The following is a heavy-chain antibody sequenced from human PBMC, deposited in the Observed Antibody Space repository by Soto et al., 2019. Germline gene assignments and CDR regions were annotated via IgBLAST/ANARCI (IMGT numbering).Heavy chain of an antibody. D-gene: IGHD2-2*01. V-gene: IGHV4-34*01. CDR3: ARGLKYQLLSRPSALDY. J-gene: IGHJ4*02. CDR2: INHSGST. CDR1: GGSFSGYY. Sequence: SETLSLTCAVYGGSFSGYYWSWIRQPPGKGLEWIGEINHSGSTNYNPSLKSRVTISVDTSKNQFSLKLSSVTAADTAVYYCARGLKYQLLSRPSALDYWGQGTLVTVSS.